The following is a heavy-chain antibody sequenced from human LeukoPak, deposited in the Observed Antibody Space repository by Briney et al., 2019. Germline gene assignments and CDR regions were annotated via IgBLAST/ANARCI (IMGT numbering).Heavy chain of an antibody. V-gene: IGHV3-21*01. CDR1: GFIFSGYS. CDR2: ISSSSYI. J-gene: IGHJ4*02. Sequence: GGSLRLSCAASGFIFSGYSMNWVRQAPGKGLEWVSSISSSSYIYYADSVKGRFTISRDNAKNSLYLQMSSLRAEDTAVYYCANSGYYYDSSGYYDYWGQGTLVTVSS. CDR3: ANSGYYYDSSGYYDY. D-gene: IGHD3-22*01.